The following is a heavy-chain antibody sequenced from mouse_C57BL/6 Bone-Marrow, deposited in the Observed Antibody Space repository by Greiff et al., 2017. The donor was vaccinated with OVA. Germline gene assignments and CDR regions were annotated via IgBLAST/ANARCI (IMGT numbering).Heavy chain of an antibody. V-gene: IGHV5-6*01. CDR3: ARHGDYGSFFDY. Sequence: EVQVVESGGDLVKPGGSLKLSCAASGFTFSSYGMSWVRQTPDKRLEWVATISSGGSYTYYPDSVKGRFTISRDNAKNTLYLQMSSLKSDDTAMYDCARHGDYGSFFDYWGQGTTLTVSS. J-gene: IGHJ2*01. CDR1: GFTFSSYG. CDR2: ISSGGSYT. D-gene: IGHD1-1*01.